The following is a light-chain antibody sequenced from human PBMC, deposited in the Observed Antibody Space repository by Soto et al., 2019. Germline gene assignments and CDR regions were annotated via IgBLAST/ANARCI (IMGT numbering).Light chain of an antibody. J-gene: IGLJ2*01. CDR3: QTWGSGIVV. CDR2: LNSDGSH. V-gene: IGLV4-69*01. CDR1: SAHSNYA. Sequence: QPVLTQSPSASASLGASVKLTCTLSSAHSNYAIAWHQQQSEKGPRYLMKLNSDGSHSKGDGIPDRFSGSSAGAARYLTIASHRSEDEADYYCQTWGSGIVVFGGGTKLTVL.